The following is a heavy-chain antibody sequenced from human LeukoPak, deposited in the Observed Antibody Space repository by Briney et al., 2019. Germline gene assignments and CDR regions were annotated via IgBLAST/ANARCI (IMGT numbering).Heavy chain of an antibody. CDR3: ARVYVDTAMVYYFDY. Sequence: GGSLRLSCAASGFTFSSYWMHWVRQAPGKGLVWVSRIKSDGSTPTYADSAKGRFTISRDNAKNTLYLQMNSLRAEDTAVYYCARVYVDTAMVYYFDYWGQGTLVTVSS. V-gene: IGHV3-74*01. D-gene: IGHD5-18*01. J-gene: IGHJ4*02. CDR2: IKSDGSTP. CDR1: GFTFSSYW.